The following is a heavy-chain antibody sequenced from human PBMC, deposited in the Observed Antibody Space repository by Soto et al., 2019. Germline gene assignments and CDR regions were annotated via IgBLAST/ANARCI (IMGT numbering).Heavy chain of an antibody. CDR1: GYSFAGYW. Sequence: HGESLKISCKGSGYSFAGYWITWVRQKPGKGLEWMGRIDPSDSQTYYSPSFRGHVTISATKSITTVFLQWSGLRASDTAMYYCARQIYDSDTGPNFQYYFDSWGQGTPVTVS. D-gene: IGHD3-22*01. V-gene: IGHV5-10-1*01. CDR2: IDPSDSQT. CDR3: ARQIYDSDTGPNFQYYFDS. J-gene: IGHJ4*02.